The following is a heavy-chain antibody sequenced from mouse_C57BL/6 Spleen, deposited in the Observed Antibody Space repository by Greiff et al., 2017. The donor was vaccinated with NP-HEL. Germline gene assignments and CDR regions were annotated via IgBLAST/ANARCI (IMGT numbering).Heavy chain of an antibody. D-gene: IGHD1-2*01. J-gene: IGHJ1*03. V-gene: IGHV1-12*01. CDR2: IYPGNGDT. CDR3: AGYSSFEV. Sequence: QVQLQQSGAELVRPGASVKMSCKASGYTFTSYNMHWVKQTPSQGLEWIGAIYPGNGDTSYNQKFKGKATLTVDKSSSTAYMQLSSLTSEDSAIYFCAGYSSFEVWGTGTTVTVSS. CDR1: GYTFTSYN.